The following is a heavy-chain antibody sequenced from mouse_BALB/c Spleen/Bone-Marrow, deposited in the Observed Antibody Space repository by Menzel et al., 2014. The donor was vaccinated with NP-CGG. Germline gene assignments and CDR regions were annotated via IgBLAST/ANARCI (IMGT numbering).Heavy chain of an antibody. Sequence: VQLQQSGSVLVRPGASVRLSCKASGYTFTNSWIHWAKQRPGQGLEWIGDIHPNSGNTNYNEKFKDKATLTVDTSSSTTYVDLSSLTSEDSAVYYCARHHRYAYYFDYWGQGTTLTVSS. CDR1: GYTFTNSW. D-gene: IGHD2-14*01. CDR3: ARHHRYAYYFDY. J-gene: IGHJ2*01. V-gene: IGHV1S130*01. CDR2: IHPNSGNT.